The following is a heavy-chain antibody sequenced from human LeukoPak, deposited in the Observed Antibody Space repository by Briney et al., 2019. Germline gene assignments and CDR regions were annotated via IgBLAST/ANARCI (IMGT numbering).Heavy chain of an antibody. CDR3: AKDLLGNRGYGPPDS. CDR2: INPSGDTT. CDR1: GYIFTSYH. V-gene: IGHV1-46*01. Sequence: GASVKVSCTASGYIFTSYHMHWVRQAPGQGLEWMGVINPSGDTTNYAQKFQGRVTMTRDTSTTTVYMELSSLRSEDTAVYYCAKDLLGNRGYGPPDSWGQGTLVTVSS. D-gene: IGHD5-18*01. J-gene: IGHJ4*02.